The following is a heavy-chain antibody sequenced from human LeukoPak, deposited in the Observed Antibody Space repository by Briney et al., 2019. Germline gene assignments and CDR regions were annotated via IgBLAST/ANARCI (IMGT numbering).Heavy chain of an antibody. D-gene: IGHD3-16*02. Sequence: PGGSLRLSCAASGFTFSNYSMHWVRQAPGKGLEWVSYISKTSSTLYYADSVKGRFTISGDNAKNSLYLQMNSLRDEDTAVYYCARGDYIWGSYRQDYWGQGTLVTVSS. V-gene: IGHV3-48*02. CDR3: ARGDYIWGSYRQDY. CDR2: ISKTSSTL. J-gene: IGHJ4*02. CDR1: GFTFSNYS.